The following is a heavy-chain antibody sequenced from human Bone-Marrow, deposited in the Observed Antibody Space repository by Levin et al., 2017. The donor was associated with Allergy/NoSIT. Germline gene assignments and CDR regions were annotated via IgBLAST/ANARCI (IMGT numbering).Heavy chain of an antibody. D-gene: IGHD3-10*01. CDR1: GFTFSIYT. Sequence: TGESLKISCGTSGFTFSIYTMVWVRQAPGKGLQWVSAISGDSDNTYYADSVKGRFTISRDNSKNSLDLQLSSLRVDDTALYYCARRSGGFGELLRFDYWGQGTLVTVSS. CDR3: ARRSGGFGELLRFDY. CDR2: ISGDSDNT. V-gene: IGHV3-23*01. J-gene: IGHJ4*02.